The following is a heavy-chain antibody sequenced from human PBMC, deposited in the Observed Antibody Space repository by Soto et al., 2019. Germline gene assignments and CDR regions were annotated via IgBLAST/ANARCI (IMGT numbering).Heavy chain of an antibody. J-gene: IGHJ3*02. CDR1: GYTLTIDG. Sequence: ASLKGYCKSSGYTLTIDGIGWVRQKPGQGLEWMGWISAYNGNTNYAQKLQGRVTMTTDTSTSTAYMELRSLRSDDTAVYYCERFFEGDGFDIWGQGTMVNV. CDR2: ISAYNGNT. D-gene: IGHD3-3*01. V-gene: IGHV1-18*01. CDR3: ERFFEGDGFDI.